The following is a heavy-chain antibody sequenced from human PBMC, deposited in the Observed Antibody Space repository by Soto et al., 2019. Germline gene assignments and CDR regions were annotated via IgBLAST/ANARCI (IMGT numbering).Heavy chain of an antibody. D-gene: IGHD4-17*01. CDR2: IYHSGST. J-gene: IGHJ4*02. CDR1: GGSISSGGYS. V-gene: IGHV4-30-2*01. CDR3: ASGLVTTLHY. Sequence: QLQLQESGSGLVKPSQTLSLTCAVSGGSISSGGYSWSWIRQPPGKGLEWIGYIYHSGSTYYNPSLKRRVTLSVARSKNQFSLKLSSVTAADTAVYYCASGLVTTLHYWGQGTLVTVSS.